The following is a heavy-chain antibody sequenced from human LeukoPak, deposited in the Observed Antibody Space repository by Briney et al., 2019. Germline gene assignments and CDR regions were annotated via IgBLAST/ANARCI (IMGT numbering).Heavy chain of an antibody. D-gene: IGHD3-22*01. CDR1: GYTVTYFY. J-gene: IGHJ3*02. CDR2: INPNSGGT. Sequence: ASVKVSCKASGYTVTYFYIHWMRQAPGQGLECMGWINPNSGGTNFAQQFQGRVTMTRDTSISTAYMELSSLTSDDTAVYYCARDLKTRYYYDSSASYSLDAFDIWGQGTVVTVSS. V-gene: IGHV1-2*02. CDR3: ARDLKTRYYYDSSASYSLDAFDI.